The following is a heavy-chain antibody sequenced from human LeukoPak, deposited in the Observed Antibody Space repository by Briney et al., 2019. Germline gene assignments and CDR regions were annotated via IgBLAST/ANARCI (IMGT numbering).Heavy chain of an antibody. CDR1: GGSISSSSYY. Sequence: SETLSLTCTVSGGSISSSSYYWGWIRQPPGKGLEWIGSIYYSGSTYYNPSLKSRVTISVDTSKNQFSLKLSSVTAADTAVYYCASLRWTHFDYWGQGTLVTVSS. CDR2: IYYSGST. D-gene: IGHD4-23*01. CDR3: ASLRWTHFDY. V-gene: IGHV4-39*01. J-gene: IGHJ4*02.